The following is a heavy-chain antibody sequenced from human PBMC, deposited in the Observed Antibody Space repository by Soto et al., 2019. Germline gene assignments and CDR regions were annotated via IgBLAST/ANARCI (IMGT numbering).Heavy chain of an antibody. CDR3: ASLPFRMGCGGACYRSYFDY. Sequence: SETLSLTCTVSGGSISSSSYYWGWIRQPPGKGLEWIGTIYYSGSTYYNPSFKSRLTISVDTSKNQFSLKLSSVTAADTATYYCASLPFRMGCGGACYRSYFDYWGQGTLVTVSS. J-gene: IGHJ4*02. D-gene: IGHD2-21*02. CDR2: IYYSGST. CDR1: GGSISSSSYY. V-gene: IGHV4-39*01.